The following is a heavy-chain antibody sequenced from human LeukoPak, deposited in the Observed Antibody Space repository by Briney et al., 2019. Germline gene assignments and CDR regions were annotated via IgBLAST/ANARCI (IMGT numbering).Heavy chain of an antibody. Sequence: GGSLRLSCAASGFTFSDHYMSWIRQAPGKGLEWVAYISHNGDTVYYADSVKGRFTISRDNSKNTLYLQMNSLRAEDTAVYYCSKHGYSSGWPQVPCDYWGQGTLVTVSS. V-gene: IGHV3-11*01. CDR3: SKHGYSSGWPQVPCDY. D-gene: IGHD6-19*01. CDR2: ISHNGDTV. J-gene: IGHJ4*02. CDR1: GFTFSDHY.